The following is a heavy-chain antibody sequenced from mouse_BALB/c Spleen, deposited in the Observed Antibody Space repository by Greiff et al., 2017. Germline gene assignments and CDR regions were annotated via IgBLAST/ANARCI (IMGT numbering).Heavy chain of an antibody. CDR2: IWAGGST. J-gene: IGHJ3*01. CDR3: ARDSPTYAWFAY. V-gene: IGHV2-9*02. Sequence: VQLQQSGPGLVAPSQSLSITCTVSGFSLTSYGVHWVRQPPGKGLEWLGVIWAGGSTNYYSALMSRQSISKDNSKSQVFFKMNSLQTEDTAMYYCARDSPTYAWFAYWGQGTLVTVSA. CDR1: GFSLTSYG.